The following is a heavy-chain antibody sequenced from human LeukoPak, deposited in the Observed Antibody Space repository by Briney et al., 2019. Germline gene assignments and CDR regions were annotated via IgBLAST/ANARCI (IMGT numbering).Heavy chain of an antibody. D-gene: IGHD3-10*01. CDR3: ARDLSYGSASFDI. V-gene: IGHV3-33*01. J-gene: IGHJ3*02. CDR1: GITFSTYG. CDR2: IWYDGSNK. Sequence: GGSLRLSCAASGITFSTYGMHWVRQAPGKGLEWVAVIWYDGSNKYYAVSVKGRFTISRDNSKDTLYLQMNSLRAEDTAMYYCARDLSYGSASFDIWGQGTMVTVSS.